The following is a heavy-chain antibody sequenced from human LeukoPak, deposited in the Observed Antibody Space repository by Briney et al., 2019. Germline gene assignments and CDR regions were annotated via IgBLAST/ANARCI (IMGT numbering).Heavy chain of an antibody. J-gene: IGHJ6*02. V-gene: IGHV3-21*01. CDR1: GFTFSSYS. CDR2: ISSSSSYI. Sequence: PGGSLRLSCAASGFTFSSYSMTWVRQAPGKGLEWVSSISSSSSYIYYADSVKGRFTISRDNAKNSLYLQMNSLRAEDTAVYYCARDVEYSSGWYQYYYYYGMDVWGQGTTVTVSS. D-gene: IGHD6-19*01. CDR3: ARDVEYSSGWYQYYYYYGMDV.